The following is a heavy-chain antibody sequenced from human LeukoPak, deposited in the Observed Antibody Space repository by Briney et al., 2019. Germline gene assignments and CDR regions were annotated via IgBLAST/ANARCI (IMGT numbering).Heavy chain of an antibody. CDR1: GYTFTGYY. CDR3: ARSSPIVATLSY. CDR2: INPNSGGT. D-gene: IGHD5-12*01. V-gene: IGHV1-2*02. J-gene: IGHJ4*02. Sequence: ASVKVSCKASGYTFTGYYMHWVRQAPGQGLEWMGWINPNSGGTNYAQKFQGRVTMTRDTSISTAYMELSRLRSDDTAVYYCARSSPIVATLSYWGQGTLLTVSS.